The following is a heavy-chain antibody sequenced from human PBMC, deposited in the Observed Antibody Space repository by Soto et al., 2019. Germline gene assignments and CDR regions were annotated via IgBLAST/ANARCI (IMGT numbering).Heavy chain of an antibody. CDR3: ARDWGQQWLAYGMDV. CDR2: ISTYNGHT. V-gene: IGHV1-18*01. CDR1: GYTFTNYG. D-gene: IGHD6-19*01. Sequence: QVQLVQSGAEVKKPGASVKVSCKASGYTFTNYGISWVRQAPGQGLEWMGWISTYNGHTTSAQKLQGRVTMTTDTSTNTACMELRSLRSDDTAVYYCARDWGQQWLAYGMDVWGQGTTVTVSS. J-gene: IGHJ6*02.